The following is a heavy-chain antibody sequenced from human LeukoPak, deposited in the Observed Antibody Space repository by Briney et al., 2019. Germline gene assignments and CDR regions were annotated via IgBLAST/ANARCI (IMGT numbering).Heavy chain of an antibody. CDR2: MNPNSGNT. J-gene: IGHJ4*02. Sequence: GASVKVSRKASGYTFKNYDINWVRQATGQGLEWMGWMNPNSGNTGFAQKFQDRVSVTRDTSINTAYMELTSLRSGDTAVYYCARATPGGLHGYSFDYWGQGTVVTVYS. CDR1: GYTFKNYD. D-gene: IGHD5-24*01. CDR3: ARATPGGLHGYSFDY. V-gene: IGHV1-8*02.